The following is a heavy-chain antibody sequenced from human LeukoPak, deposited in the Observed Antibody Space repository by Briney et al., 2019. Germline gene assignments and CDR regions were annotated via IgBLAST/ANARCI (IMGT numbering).Heavy chain of an antibody. CDR2: ISNDGNSK. CDR3: ARDRSGFYSIDQ. Sequence: GGSLRLSCAASGFTLSENNVHWVRQAPGKGLEWVALISNDGNSKDYADSVKGRFTLSGDNSKTMVYLQMNSLRAEDTAVYYCARDRSGFYSIDQWGQGTLVTVSP. CDR1: GFTLSENN. D-gene: IGHD5-12*01. V-gene: IGHV3-30-3*01. J-gene: IGHJ4*02.